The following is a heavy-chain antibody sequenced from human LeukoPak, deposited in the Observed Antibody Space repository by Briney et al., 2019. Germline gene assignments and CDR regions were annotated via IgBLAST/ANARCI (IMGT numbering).Heavy chain of an antibody. CDR3: ARAEGSTIFGVVTNLYYFDY. J-gene: IGHJ4*02. Sequence: ASVKVSCKASGYTFTGYYMHWVRQAPGQGIEWMGRINPNSGGTNYAQKFQGRVTMTRDTSISTAYMELSRLRSDDTAVYYCARAEGSTIFGVVTNLYYFDYWGQGTLVTVSS. V-gene: IGHV1-2*06. CDR2: INPNSGGT. CDR1: GYTFTGYY. D-gene: IGHD3-3*01.